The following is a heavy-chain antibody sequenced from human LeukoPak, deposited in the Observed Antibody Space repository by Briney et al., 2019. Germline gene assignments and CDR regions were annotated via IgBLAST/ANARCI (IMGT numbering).Heavy chain of an antibody. V-gene: IGHV6-1*01. D-gene: IGHD6-19*01. CDR1: GDSVSSNSAA. CDR3: ARGWQWLAYNWFDP. J-gene: IGHJ5*02. CDR2: TYYRSKWYN. Sequence: SRTLSLTCAISGDSVSSNSAAWNWIRQSPSRGLEWPGRTYYRSKWYNDYAVSVKSRITINPDTSKNQFSLQLNSVTPEDTAVYYCARGWQWLAYNWFDPWGQGTLVTVSS.